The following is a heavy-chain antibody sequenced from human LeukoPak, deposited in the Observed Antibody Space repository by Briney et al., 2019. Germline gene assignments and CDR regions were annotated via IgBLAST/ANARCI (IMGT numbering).Heavy chain of an antibody. J-gene: IGHJ4*02. Sequence: GGSLRLSCTASGFTFGDYAMSWFRQAPGKGLEWVGFIRSKAYGGTTEYAASVKGRFTISRDDSKSIAYLQMNSLKTEDTAVYYCTRVSITMVRGVPTDFDYWGQGTLVTVSS. CDR1: GFTFGDYA. CDR2: IRSKAYGGTT. V-gene: IGHV3-49*03. D-gene: IGHD3-10*01. CDR3: TRVSITMVRGVPTDFDY.